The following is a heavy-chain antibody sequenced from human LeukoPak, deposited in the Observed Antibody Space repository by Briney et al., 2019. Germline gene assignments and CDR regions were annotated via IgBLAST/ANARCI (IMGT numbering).Heavy chain of an antibody. Sequence: SETLSLTCTVSGGSISSSSYYWGWIRQPPGKGLEWIGSIYYSRSTYYNPSLKSRVTISVDTSKNQFSLKLSSVTAADTAVYYCARDYGDNNYWGQGTLVTVSS. CDR1: GGSISSSSYY. V-gene: IGHV4-39*07. CDR2: IYYSRST. CDR3: ARDYGDNNY. D-gene: IGHD4-17*01. J-gene: IGHJ4*02.